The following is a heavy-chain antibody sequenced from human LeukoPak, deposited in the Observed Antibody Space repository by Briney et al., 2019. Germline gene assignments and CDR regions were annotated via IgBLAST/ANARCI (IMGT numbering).Heavy chain of an antibody. Sequence: GGSLRLSCVASGFTFSNYAMSWVRQAPGKGLELVSGIYGSDDKTVYGDAVKGPFTISRDNSKNTLYLQMNSLRADDTAVYYCAKTQGYYDAWGQGALVTVSS. D-gene: IGHD2-15*01. CDR1: GFTFSNYA. V-gene: IGHV3-23*01. CDR3: AKTQGYYDA. CDR2: IYGSDDKT. J-gene: IGHJ5*02.